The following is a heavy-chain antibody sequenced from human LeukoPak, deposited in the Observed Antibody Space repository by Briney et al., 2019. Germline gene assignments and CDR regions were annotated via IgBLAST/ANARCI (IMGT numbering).Heavy chain of an antibody. CDR2: INHSGGT. J-gene: IGHJ5*02. CDR1: GGSFSGYY. V-gene: IGHV4-34*01. CDR3: ARLAPYSYGYGSRFDP. Sequence: SETLSLTCAVYGGSFSGYYWSWIRQPPGKGLEWIGEINHSGGTNYNPSLKSRVTISVDTSKNQFSLKLSSVTAADTAVYYCARLAPYSYGYGSRFDPWGQGTLVTVSS. D-gene: IGHD5-18*01.